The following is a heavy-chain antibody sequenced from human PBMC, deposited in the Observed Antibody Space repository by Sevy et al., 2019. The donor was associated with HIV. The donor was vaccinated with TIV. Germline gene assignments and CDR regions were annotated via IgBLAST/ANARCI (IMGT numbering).Heavy chain of an antibody. D-gene: IGHD3-10*01. CDR1: GYTFTSYG. V-gene: IGHV1-18*01. J-gene: IGHJ4*02. Sequence: ASVKVSCKASGYTFTSYGISWVRQAPGQGLEWMGWISAYNGNTNYAQKLQGRVTMTTDTSTSTAYMELRSLRSDDTAVYYCAGDHEYGSGSYYNWNSFDYWGQGTLVTVSS. CDR3: AGDHEYGSGSYYNWNSFDY. CDR2: ISAYNGNT.